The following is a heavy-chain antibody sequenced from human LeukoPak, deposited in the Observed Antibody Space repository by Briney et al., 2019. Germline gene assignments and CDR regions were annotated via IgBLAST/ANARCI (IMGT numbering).Heavy chain of an antibody. D-gene: IGHD5-24*01. CDR2: IYSVGET. CDR3: ARAPRGRDGYNPYYFDY. Sequence: GGSLRLSCTASGFTVSSNCMSWVRQAPGKGLEWVSLIYSVGETYYADSVKGRFTISRDNSKNTLYLQMNSLRAEDTAVYYCARAPRGRDGYNPYYFDYWGQGTLVTFSS. V-gene: IGHV3-53*01. CDR1: GFTVSSNC. J-gene: IGHJ4*02.